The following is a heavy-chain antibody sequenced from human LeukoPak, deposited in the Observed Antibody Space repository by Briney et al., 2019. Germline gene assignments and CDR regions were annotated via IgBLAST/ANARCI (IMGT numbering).Heavy chain of an antibody. CDR3: ARRWNYGRNYYIDV. J-gene: IGHJ6*03. Sequence: SETLSLTCAVYVGSFSNYYWSWIRQPPGKGLEWIGEINDSGTINYNPSLMSRVTISVDKFKNQFSLKLSSVTAADTAVYYCARRWNYGRNYYIDVWGKGATVSVSS. CDR2: INDSGTI. CDR1: VGSFSNYY. V-gene: IGHV4-34*01. D-gene: IGHD1-7*01.